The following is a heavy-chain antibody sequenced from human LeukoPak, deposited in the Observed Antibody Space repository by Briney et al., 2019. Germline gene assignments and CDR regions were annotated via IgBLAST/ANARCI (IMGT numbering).Heavy chain of an antibody. V-gene: IGHV3-30*18. Sequence: GKSLRLSCVVSGFTLSSHGMHWVRQAPGKGLEWVAVISYDGGKKSYADSVKGRFTISRDNSKNTLYLQMNSLRAEDTAVYYCAKESIAVAGPFDYWGQGTLVTVSS. CDR3: AKESIAVAGPFDY. J-gene: IGHJ4*02. CDR1: GFTLSSHG. CDR2: ISYDGGKK. D-gene: IGHD6-19*01.